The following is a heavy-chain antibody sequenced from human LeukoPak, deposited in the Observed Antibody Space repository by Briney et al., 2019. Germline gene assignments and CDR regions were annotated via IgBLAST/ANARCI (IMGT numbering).Heavy chain of an antibody. CDR1: GGSFSGYY. V-gene: IGHV4-34*01. D-gene: IGHD3-3*01. CDR2: INHSGST. J-gene: IGHJ4*02. CDR3: ARVIRITIFGADY. Sequence: SETLSLTCAVYGGSFSGYYWSWIRQPPGKGLEWIGEINHSGSTNYNPSLKSRVTISVDTSKNQFSLKLSSVTAADTAVYYCARVIRITIFGADYWGQGTLVTVSS.